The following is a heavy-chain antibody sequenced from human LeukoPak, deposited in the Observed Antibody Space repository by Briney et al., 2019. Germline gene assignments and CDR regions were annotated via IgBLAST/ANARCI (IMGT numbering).Heavy chain of an antibody. CDR1: GFTFSSYA. CDR3: AKDYSGIAAAGTIDY. J-gene: IGHJ4*02. Sequence: PGGSLRLSCAASGFTFSSYAMSWVRQAPGKGLEWVSAISGSGGSTYYADSVKGWFTISRDNSKNTLYLQMNSLRAEDTAVYYCAKDYSGIAAAGTIDYWGQGTLVTVSS. V-gene: IGHV3-23*01. D-gene: IGHD6-13*01. CDR2: ISGSGGST.